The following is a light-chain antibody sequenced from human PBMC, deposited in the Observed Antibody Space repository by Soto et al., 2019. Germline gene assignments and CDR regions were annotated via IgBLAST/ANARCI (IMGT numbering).Light chain of an antibody. CDR1: QSISSW. V-gene: IGKV1-5*03. CDR2: KAS. J-gene: IGKJ1*01. CDR3: QQYNSYPWT. Sequence: DLQMTQSPSTLSASVGDRVTITCRARQSISSWLAWYQQKPGKAPKLLIYKASSLESGVPSRFSGSGSGTEFNLTISSLQPDAFATYYCQQYNSYPWTFGQGTKVEIK.